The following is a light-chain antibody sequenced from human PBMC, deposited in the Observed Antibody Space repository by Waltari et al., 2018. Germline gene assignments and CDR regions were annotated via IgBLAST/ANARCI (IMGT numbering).Light chain of an antibody. Sequence: EIVLTQSPATLSLSPGERATPACRASQSVSSYLAWYQQKPGQAPRLLIHDSSNRATGITARFSGSGSGTDFTLTISSLEPEDFAVYYCQQRSNWPPAWTFGQGTKVEIK. CDR2: DSS. CDR1: QSVSSY. V-gene: IGKV3-11*01. CDR3: QQRSNWPPAWT. J-gene: IGKJ1*01.